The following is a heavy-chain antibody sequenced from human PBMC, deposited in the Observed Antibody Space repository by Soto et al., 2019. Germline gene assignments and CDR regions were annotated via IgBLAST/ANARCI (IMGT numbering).Heavy chain of an antibody. CDR3: ASNSGSSSSAFDY. Sequence: SVKVSCKASVGTFSSYASFLVRQAPGQGLEWIGGIIPIFGTANYAQKFQGRVTITADESTSTAYMELSSLRSEDTAVYYCASNSGSSSSAFDYWGQGTLVTVSS. J-gene: IGHJ4*02. CDR2: IIPIFGTA. V-gene: IGHV1-69*13. D-gene: IGHD1-26*01. CDR1: VGTFSSYA.